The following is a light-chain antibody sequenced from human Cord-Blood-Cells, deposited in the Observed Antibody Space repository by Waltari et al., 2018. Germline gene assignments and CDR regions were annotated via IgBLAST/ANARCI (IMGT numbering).Light chain of an antibody. J-gene: IGLJ2*01. CDR3: SSYTSSSTVV. V-gene: IGLV2-14*01. CDR2: EVS. Sequence: QSALTQPASVSGSPGQSITISCTGTSSDVGGYNYVSWYQQHPGKAPKLMIYEVSKRPSGVSNRFSGSKAGNTASLTISGLQAEDEAVYYCSSYTSSSTVVFGGGTKLTVL. CDR1: SSDVGGYNY.